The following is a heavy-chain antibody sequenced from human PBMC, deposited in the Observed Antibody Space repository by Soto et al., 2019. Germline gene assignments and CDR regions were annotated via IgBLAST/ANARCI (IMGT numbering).Heavy chain of an antibody. D-gene: IGHD6-19*01. J-gene: IGHJ4*02. Sequence: QVQLVQSGAEVKKPGASVKVSCKASGYTFTGYYMHWVRQAPGQGIEWMGWINPNSGGTNYAQKFQGRVTMTRDTSISTAYMELSRLRSDDTAVYYCARFGRLWQWLSPGTHFDYWGQGTLVTVSS. CDR3: ARFGRLWQWLSPGTHFDY. CDR1: GYTFTGYY. V-gene: IGHV1-2*02. CDR2: INPNSGGT.